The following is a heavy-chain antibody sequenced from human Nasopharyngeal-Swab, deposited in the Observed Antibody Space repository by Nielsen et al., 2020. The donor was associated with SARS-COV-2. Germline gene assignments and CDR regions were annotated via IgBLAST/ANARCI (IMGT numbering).Heavy chain of an antibody. CDR3: ARDFDKTGD. J-gene: IGHJ4*02. V-gene: IGHV3-74*01. CDR1: GFTFSDSW. Sequence: GGSLRLSCAVSGFTFSDSWIHWVRPAPGKGLVWVSRINSDGSRTGYADSVKGRFTISRDNAKNTLYLQMNSLRAEDTAVYYCARDFDKTGDWGQGTLVTVSS. D-gene: IGHD7-27*01. CDR2: INSDGSRT.